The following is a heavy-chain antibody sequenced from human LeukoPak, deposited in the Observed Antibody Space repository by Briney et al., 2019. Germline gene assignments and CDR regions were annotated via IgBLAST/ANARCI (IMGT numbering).Heavy chain of an antibody. V-gene: IGHV4-4*09. J-gene: IGHJ4*02. CDR2: IYTSGST. CDR3: ARTDILTGYYNFDY. Sequence: SETLSLTCTVSGGSISSYYWSWIRQPPGKGLEWIGYIYTSGSTNYNPSLKSRVTISVDTSKNQFSLKLSSVTAADTAVYYCARTDILTGYYNFDYWGQGTLVTVSS. CDR1: GGSISSYY. D-gene: IGHD3-9*01.